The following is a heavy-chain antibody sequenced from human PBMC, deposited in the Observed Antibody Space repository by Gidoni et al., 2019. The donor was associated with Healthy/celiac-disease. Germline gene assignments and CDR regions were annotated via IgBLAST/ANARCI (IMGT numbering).Heavy chain of an antibody. CDR1: GFTFSSDG. J-gene: IGHJ4*02. V-gene: IGHV3-33*01. CDR3: ARDHDIPSGFDY. CDR2: IWYDGSNK. Sequence: QVQLVESGGGVVQPGRSLRLSCAASGFTFSSDGMHWVRQAPGKGLEWVAVIWYDGSNKYYADSVKGRFTISRDNSKNTLYLQMNSLRAEDTAVYYCARDHDIPSGFDYWGQGTLVTVSS. D-gene: IGHD3-22*01.